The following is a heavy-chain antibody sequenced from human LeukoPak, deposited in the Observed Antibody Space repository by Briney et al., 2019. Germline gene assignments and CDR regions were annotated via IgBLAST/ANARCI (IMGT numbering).Heavy chain of an antibody. CDR3: ARVQVSSSWYVDYYYYYGMDV. Sequence: SETLSLTCTVSGGSISSYYWSWIRQPPGKGLEWIGYIYYSGSTNYNPSLKSRVTISVDTSKNQFSLKLSSVTAADTAVYYCARVQVSSSWYVDYYYYYGMDVWGQGTTVTVSS. CDR2: IYYSGST. J-gene: IGHJ6*02. CDR1: GGSISSYY. V-gene: IGHV4-59*01. D-gene: IGHD6-13*01.